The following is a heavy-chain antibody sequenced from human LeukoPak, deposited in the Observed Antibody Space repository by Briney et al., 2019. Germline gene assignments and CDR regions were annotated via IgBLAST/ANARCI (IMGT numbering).Heavy chain of an antibody. Sequence: SETLSLTCAVSGGSISSDTYSWNWIRQPPGQGLEWDRYIFQSGSTYSSPSLKSRVTISVDTSKAQFSLKLSSVTAADTAVYYCARQESHSSGWYGLRRWFDPWGQGTLVTVSS. J-gene: IGHJ5*02. D-gene: IGHD6-19*01. CDR2: IFQSGST. CDR1: GGSISSDTYS. V-gene: IGHV4-30-2*01. CDR3: ARQESHSSGWYGLRRWFDP.